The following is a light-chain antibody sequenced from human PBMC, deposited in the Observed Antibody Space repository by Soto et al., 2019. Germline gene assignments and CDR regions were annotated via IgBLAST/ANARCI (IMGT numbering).Light chain of an antibody. V-gene: IGKV3-20*01. J-gene: IGKJ1*01. CDR2: GAS. CDR3: QQYGSSPTWT. Sequence: DIVLTQSPATLSVSPGERATLSCSTSQSVSSNLAWYQQKPGQAPRLLIYGASTRATGIPDRFSGSGSGTDFTLTISRLEPEDSAVYYCQQYGSSPTWTFGQGTKVDIK. CDR1: QSVSSN.